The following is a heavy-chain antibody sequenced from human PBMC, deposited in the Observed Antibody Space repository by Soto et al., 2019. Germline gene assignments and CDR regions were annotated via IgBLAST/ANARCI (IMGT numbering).Heavy chain of an antibody. Sequence: GGSLRLSCSVSGFTFSSYAMRWVRQAPGKGLEYVSAITSNGGSTYYADSVKGRFTISRDNSKNTLYLQMSSLRAEDTAVYYCVKDRELVEVTPAYYFDYWGQGTLVTVS. V-gene: IGHV3-64D*06. CDR1: GFTFSSYA. CDR2: ITSNGGST. D-gene: IGHD2-21*02. J-gene: IGHJ4*02. CDR3: VKDRELVEVTPAYYFDY.